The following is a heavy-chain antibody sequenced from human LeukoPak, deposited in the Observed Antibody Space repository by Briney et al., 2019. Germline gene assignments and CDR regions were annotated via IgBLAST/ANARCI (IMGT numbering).Heavy chain of an antibody. CDR3: AGDQQLDD. V-gene: IGHV3-23*01. D-gene: IGHD6-13*01. J-gene: IGHJ4*02. Sequence: GGCPRLSCAHSGFTLTTYAMGWGRQAPGPGLECGSGISDRGDSTHYADPVKGRFTISRDHSKNTLYLQMNSLRAEDTAVYYGAGDQQLDDWGQGTLVTAPS. CDR2: ISDRGDST. CDR1: GFTLTTYA.